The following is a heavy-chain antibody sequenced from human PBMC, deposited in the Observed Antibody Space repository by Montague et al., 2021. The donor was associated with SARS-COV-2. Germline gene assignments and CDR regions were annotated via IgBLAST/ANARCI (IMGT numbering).Heavy chain of an antibody. V-gene: IGHV4-31*03. J-gene: IGHJ6*02. CDR2: FYYSGST. D-gene: IGHD3/OR15-3a*01. Sequence: TLSLTCTVSGGSLSSGVYYWSWIRQLPGKGLEWLGYFYYSGSTYYNPSLKSRVFISADMSKNQFYLNLTSVTAADAAVYYCARDLGRTGYYYGLDVWGQGTTVTVSS. CDR3: ARDLGRTGYYYGLDV. CDR1: GGSLSSGVYY.